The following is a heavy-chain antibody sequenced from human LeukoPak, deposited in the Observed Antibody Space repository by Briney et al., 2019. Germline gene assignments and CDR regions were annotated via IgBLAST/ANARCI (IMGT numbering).Heavy chain of an antibody. CDR3: ARHRGGYDWVGY. D-gene: IGHD5-12*01. V-gene: IGHV4-39*01. Sequence: SETLSLTCTVSGGSISSSSYYWGWIRQPPGTGLEWIGSIYYSGSTYYNPSLKSRVTISVDTSKNQFSLKLSSVTAADTAVYYCARHRGGYDWVGYWGQGTLVTVSS. CDR1: GGSISSSSYY. CDR2: IYYSGST. J-gene: IGHJ4*02.